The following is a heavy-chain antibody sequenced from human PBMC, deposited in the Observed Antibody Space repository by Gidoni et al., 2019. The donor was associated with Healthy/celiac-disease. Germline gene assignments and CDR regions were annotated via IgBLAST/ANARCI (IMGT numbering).Heavy chain of an antibody. CDR1: GFTFRNEW. CDR3: TTVHGGRTYRDY. V-gene: IGHV3-15*01. Sequence: EVQLVASGGGLVKPGGSLRLSCAPSGFTFRNEWMSWVRQAQGKGLEWVGRIKSKTEGGTTDYAAPVKGRFTISRDDSKNTLYLQMNSLKTEDTAVYYCTTVHGGRTYRDYWGQGTLVTVSS. CDR2: IKSKTEGGTT. D-gene: IGHD4-17*01. J-gene: IGHJ4*02.